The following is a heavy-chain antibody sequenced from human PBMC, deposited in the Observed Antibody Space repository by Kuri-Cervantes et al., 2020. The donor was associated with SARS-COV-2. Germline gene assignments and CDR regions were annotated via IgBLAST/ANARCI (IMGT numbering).Heavy chain of an antibody. V-gene: IGHV1-2*02. CDR3: AREEEYSSSWDNWFDP. J-gene: IGHJ5*02. CDR1: GYTFTGYY. D-gene: IGHD6-13*01. CDR2: INPNSGGT. Sequence: ASVKVSCKASGYTFTGYYMHWVRQAPGQGLEWMGWINPNSGGTNYAQKFQGRVTMTRDTSISTAYMELSRLRSDDTAVYYCAREEEYSSSWDNWFDPWGQGTLVTVSS.